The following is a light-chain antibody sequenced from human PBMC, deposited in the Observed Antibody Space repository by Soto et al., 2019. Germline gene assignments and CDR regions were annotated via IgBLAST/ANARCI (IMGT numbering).Light chain of an antibody. V-gene: IGKV1-39*01. CDR1: QSISTW. Sequence: STLSASVGDRVTITCRASQSISTWLAWYQQKPGKAPKLLIYAASNLQSGVPSRFSGSGSGTDFTLTISSLQPEDFATYFCQQSYTTPVYSFGQGTKVDIK. CDR3: QQSYTTPVYS. J-gene: IGKJ2*01. CDR2: AAS.